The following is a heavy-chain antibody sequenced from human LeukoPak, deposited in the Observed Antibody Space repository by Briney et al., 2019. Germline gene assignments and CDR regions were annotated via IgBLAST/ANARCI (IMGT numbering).Heavy chain of an antibody. CDR1: GYSISSGYY. D-gene: IGHD3-10*01. J-gene: IGHJ4*02. CDR2: IYHSGST. Sequence: SQTLSLTCTVSGYSISSGYYWGWIRQPPGKGLEWIGSIYHSGSTYYNPSLKSRVAISVDTSKNQFSLKLSSVTAADTAVCYCARDANYYGSGGYYQDGDYWGRGTLVTVSS. V-gene: IGHV4-38-2*02. CDR3: ARDANYYGSGGYYQDGDY.